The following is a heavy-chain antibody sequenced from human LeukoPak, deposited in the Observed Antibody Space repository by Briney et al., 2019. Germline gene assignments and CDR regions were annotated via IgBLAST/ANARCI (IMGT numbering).Heavy chain of an antibody. D-gene: IGHD3-10*01. Sequence: SETLSLTCTVSGGSISTYYWSLIRQPAGKGLEWIGRIYASGNTNYNPSLKSRVTMSVDTSKNQFSLKLSSVTAADTAVYYCARWGFGELSTSEYYYYYGMDVWGQGTTVTVSS. CDR1: GGSISTYY. J-gene: IGHJ6*02. CDR3: ARWGFGELSTSEYYYYYGMDV. CDR2: IYASGNT. V-gene: IGHV4-4*07.